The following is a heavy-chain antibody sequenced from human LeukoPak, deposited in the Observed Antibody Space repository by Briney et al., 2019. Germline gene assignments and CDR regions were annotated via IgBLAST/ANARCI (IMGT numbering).Heavy chain of an antibody. D-gene: IGHD6-13*01. CDR2: IYPGDSDT. CDR1: GYFFTTYW. Sequence: GESLTISCKGSGYFFTTYWIGWVRQMPGKGLELMGIIYPGDSDTRYSPSFQGQVTISADKSISTAYLQWSTLKASDTAVYYCARGDSRFKQQLDWGQGTLVTVSS. V-gene: IGHV5-51*01. CDR3: ARGDSRFKQQLD. J-gene: IGHJ4*02.